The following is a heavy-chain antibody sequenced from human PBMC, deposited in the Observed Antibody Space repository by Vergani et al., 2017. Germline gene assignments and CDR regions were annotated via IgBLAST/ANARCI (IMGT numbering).Heavy chain of an antibody. D-gene: IGHD6-13*01. CDR3: AREGQQLVTEDL. CDR2: IIPIFGTA. J-gene: IGHJ2*01. V-gene: IGHV1-69*13. Sequence: VQSGDEVKKPGASVKVSCKASGGTFSSYAISWVRQAPGQGLEWMGRIIPIFGTANYAQKFQGRVTITADVSTSTAYMELSSLRYEDTAVDYCAREGQQLVTEDLWSRGTLVTVSS. CDR1: GGTFSSYA.